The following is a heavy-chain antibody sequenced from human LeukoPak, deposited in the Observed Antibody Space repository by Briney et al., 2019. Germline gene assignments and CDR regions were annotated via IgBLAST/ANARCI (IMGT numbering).Heavy chain of an antibody. CDR3: ARAGYCSSTSCYAVATNFDY. Sequence: SETLSLTCAVYGGSFSGYYWSWIRQPPGKGLEWIGEINHSGSTNYNPSLKSRVTISVDTSKNQFSLKLSSVTAADTAVYYCARAGYCSSTSCYAVATNFDYWGQGTLVTVSS. D-gene: IGHD2-2*03. CDR2: INHSGST. CDR1: GGSFSGYY. J-gene: IGHJ4*02. V-gene: IGHV4-34*01.